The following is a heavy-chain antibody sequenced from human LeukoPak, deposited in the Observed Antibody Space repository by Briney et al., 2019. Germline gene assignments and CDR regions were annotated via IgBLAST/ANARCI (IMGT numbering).Heavy chain of an antibody. Sequence: PGGSLRLSCAASGFTFSSYWMHWVRQAPGKGLVWVSRINSDGSSTSYADSVNRRFTISRDNAKNTMYLQMNSLRAEDTAVYYCARVSLYYDILTGDEPYYFDYWGQGTLVTVSS. CDR3: ARVSLYYDILTGDEPYYFDY. J-gene: IGHJ4*02. V-gene: IGHV3-74*01. CDR1: GFTFSSYW. D-gene: IGHD3-9*01. CDR2: INSDGSST.